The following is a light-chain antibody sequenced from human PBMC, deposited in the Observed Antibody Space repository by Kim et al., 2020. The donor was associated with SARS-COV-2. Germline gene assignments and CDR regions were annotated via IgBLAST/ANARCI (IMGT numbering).Light chain of an antibody. J-gene: IGKJ2*01. Sequence: VRPGERASDYCRGSQSISSNVAWYLQKPGQAPSLLVYSASTRATAIPARFSGSESGTEFTLTISSLQSEDFAVYYSQQYSYWPYTFGQGTKLEI. CDR2: SAS. CDR1: QSISSN. CDR3: QQYSYWPYT. V-gene: IGKV3-15*01.